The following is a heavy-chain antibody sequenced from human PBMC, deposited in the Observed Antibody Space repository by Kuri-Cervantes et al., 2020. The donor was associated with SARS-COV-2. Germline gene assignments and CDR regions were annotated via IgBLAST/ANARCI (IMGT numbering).Heavy chain of an antibody. V-gene: IGHV1-46*01. CDR1: GYTFTSYY. Sequence: ASVKVSCKASGYTFTSYYMHWVRQAPGQGLEWMGIINPSGGSTSYAQKFQGRVTMTRDTSTSTVYMELSSLRSEDTAVYYCARDLPGFLEWLGHWASGMDVWGQGTTVTVSS. CDR2: INPSGGST. J-gene: IGHJ6*02. D-gene: IGHD3-3*01. CDR3: ARDLPGFLEWLGHWASGMDV.